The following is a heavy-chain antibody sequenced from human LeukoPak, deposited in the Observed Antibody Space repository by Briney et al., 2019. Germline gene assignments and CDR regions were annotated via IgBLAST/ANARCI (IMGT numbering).Heavy chain of an antibody. J-gene: IGHJ5*02. CDR2: ISSSSSYI. V-gene: IGHV3-21*01. Sequence: PGGSLRLSCAASGFTFSSYSMNWVRQAPGKGLEWVSSISSSSSYIYYADSVKGRFTISRDNAKNSLYLQMNSLRAEDTAVYYCARAGRGPLDWFDPWGQGTLVTVSS. CDR1: GFTFSSYS. CDR3: ARAGRGPLDWFDP.